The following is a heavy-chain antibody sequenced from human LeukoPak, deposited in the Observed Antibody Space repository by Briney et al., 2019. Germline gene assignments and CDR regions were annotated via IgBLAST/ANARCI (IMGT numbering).Heavy chain of an antibody. CDR3: ARKTDSSGSGDY. V-gene: IGHV3-53*01. J-gene: IGHJ4*02. Sequence: GGSLRLSCAASGFTVSSNFMSWVRQAPGKGLECVSVIYSRGGTYYADSEQGRFTISRDASKNTLFLQMNSLRADDTAVYYCARKTDSSGSGDYWGQGTLVTVSS. D-gene: IGHD3-22*01. CDR1: GFTVSSNF. CDR2: IYSRGGT.